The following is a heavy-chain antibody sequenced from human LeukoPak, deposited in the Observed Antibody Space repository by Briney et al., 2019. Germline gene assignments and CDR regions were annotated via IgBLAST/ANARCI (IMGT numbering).Heavy chain of an antibody. Sequence: GGSLRLSCAASGFTFSSYSMNWVRQAPGKGLEWVSSISSSSSYIYYADSVKGRFTISRDNAKNSLYLQMNSLRAEDTAVYYCARVPAWSPTSYYYYMDVWGKGTTVTISS. CDR2: ISSSSSYI. D-gene: IGHD1-26*01. V-gene: IGHV3-21*01. CDR3: ARVPAWSPTSYYYYMDV. CDR1: GFTFSSYS. J-gene: IGHJ6*03.